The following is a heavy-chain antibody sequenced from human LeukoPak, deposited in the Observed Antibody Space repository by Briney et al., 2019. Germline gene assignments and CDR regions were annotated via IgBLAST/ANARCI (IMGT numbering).Heavy chain of an antibody. J-gene: IGHJ6*02. D-gene: IGHD2-2*01. CDR3: ARGIHYCSSTSCYQGGNYHYGMDV. V-gene: IGHV1-69*04. Sequence: ASVKVSCKASGGTFSSYAISWVRQAPGQGLEWMGRIIPILGIANYAQKFQGRVTITADKSTSTAYMELSSLRSEDTAVYYCARGIHYCSSTSCYQGGNYHYGMDVWGQGTTVTVSS. CDR2: IIPILGIA. CDR1: GGTFSSYA.